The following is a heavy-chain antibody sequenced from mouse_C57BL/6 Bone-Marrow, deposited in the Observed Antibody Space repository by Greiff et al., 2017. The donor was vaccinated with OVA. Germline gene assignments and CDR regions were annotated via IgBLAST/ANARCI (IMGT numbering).Heavy chain of an antibody. Sequence: QVQLQQSGAELVRPGTSVKVSCKASGYAFTHYLIEWVKQRPGKGLEWIGVINPGRGGTNYNEKFTGKATLTADKSSSTADMQLSSLTSEDCAVYFCARSVYYGNPFAYWGQGTLVTVSA. CDR3: ARSVYYGNPFAY. D-gene: IGHD2-1*01. CDR1: GYAFTHYL. V-gene: IGHV1-54*01. J-gene: IGHJ3*01. CDR2: INPGRGGT.